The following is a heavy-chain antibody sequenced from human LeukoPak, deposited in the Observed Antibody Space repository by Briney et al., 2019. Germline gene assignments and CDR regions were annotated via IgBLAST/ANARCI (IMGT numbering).Heavy chain of an antibody. CDR1: GGSFSGYY. CDR3: ARRERMRPFDY. V-gene: IGHV4-34*01. CDR2: INHSGST. J-gene: IGHJ4*02. Sequence: SETLSLTCAVYGGSFSGYYWSWIRQPPGKGLEWIGEINHSGSTNYNPSLKSRVTISVDTSKSQFSLKLSSVTAADTAVYYCARRERMRPFDYWGQGTLVAVSS. D-gene: IGHD2/OR15-2a*01.